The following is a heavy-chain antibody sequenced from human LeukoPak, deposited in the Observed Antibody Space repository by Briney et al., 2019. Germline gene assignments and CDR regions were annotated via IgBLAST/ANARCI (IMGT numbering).Heavy chain of an antibody. J-gene: IGHJ6*02. CDR2: ISAYNGNT. CDR1: GGTFSSYA. V-gene: IGHV1-18*01. D-gene: IGHD4-17*01. Sequence: ASVKVSCKASGGTFSSYAINWVRQAPGQGLEWMGWISAYNGNTDYAQNLQGRVTMTTDTSTSTAYMELRSLRSDDTAVYYCARDRSTVTTSSYYYGMDVWGQGTPVTVSS. CDR3: ARDRSTVTTSSYYYGMDV.